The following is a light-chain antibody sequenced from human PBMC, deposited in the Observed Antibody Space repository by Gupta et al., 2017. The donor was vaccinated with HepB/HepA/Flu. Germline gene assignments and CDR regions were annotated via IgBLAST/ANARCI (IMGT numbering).Light chain of an antibody. Sequence: SYVLTQPPSVSVAPGKTARITCGGNNIGRKSVHWSQQKPGQAPVLVVYDDSDRPSGIPERFSGSNSGNTATLTISRVEAGDEADYDCQVWDSSSDHVVFGGGTKLTVL. CDR1: NIGRKS. J-gene: IGLJ2*01. CDR3: QVWDSSSDHVV. V-gene: IGLV3-21*03. CDR2: DDS.